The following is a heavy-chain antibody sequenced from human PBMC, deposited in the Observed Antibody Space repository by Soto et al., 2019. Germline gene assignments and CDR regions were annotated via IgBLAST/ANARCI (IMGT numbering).Heavy chain of an antibody. Sequence: XGSLLLSCAASGFTFSNAWMSWVRQAPGKGLEWVGRIKSKTDGGTTDYAAPVKDRFTISRDDSKNTLFLQMNSLKTEDTAVYYCTTDDPINKNWGQGTLVTVSS. CDR2: IKSKTDGGTT. V-gene: IGHV3-15*01. J-gene: IGHJ4*02. CDR3: TTDDPINKN. CDR1: GFTFSNAW.